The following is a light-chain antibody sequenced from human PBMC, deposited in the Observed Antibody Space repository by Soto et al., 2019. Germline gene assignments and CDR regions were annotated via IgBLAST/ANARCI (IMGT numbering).Light chain of an antibody. CDR2: EVN. V-gene: IGLV2-23*02. CDR1: VIYVCTYNL. Sequence: QPVLTQASYVSGSPGQSITISGAGNVIYVCTYNLVSWYKQHPGKAPKLIICEVNTRPSGISNRFSGSKSGDTASLTISGLQVEDEADYFCCSWAGTVAYVFGTGTEVPV. CDR3: CSWAGTVAYV. J-gene: IGLJ1*01.